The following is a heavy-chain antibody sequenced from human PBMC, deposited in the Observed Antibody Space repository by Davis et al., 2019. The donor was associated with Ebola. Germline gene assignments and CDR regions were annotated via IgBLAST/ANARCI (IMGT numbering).Heavy chain of an antibody. D-gene: IGHD6-19*01. CDR2: IWYDGSNK. Sequence: GESLKISCAASGFTFSSYGMHWVRQAPGKGLEWVAVIWYDGSNKYYADSVKGRFTISRDNSKNTLYLQMNSLRAEDTAVYYCAREGRAVAGIHYYYYGMDVWGQGTTVTVSS. V-gene: IGHV3-33*01. J-gene: IGHJ6*02. CDR3: AREGRAVAGIHYYYYGMDV. CDR1: GFTFSSYG.